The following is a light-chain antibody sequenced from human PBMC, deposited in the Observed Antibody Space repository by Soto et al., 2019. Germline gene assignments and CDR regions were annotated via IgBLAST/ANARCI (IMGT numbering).Light chain of an antibody. V-gene: IGKV3-20*01. Sequence: EIVLTQSPGTLSLSPGERATLSCRASQSFNSIYLAWYQQKPGQAPRLPIYGASSRATGIPDRFSGSGSGTDFTLTISRLEPEDFAVYYCHQYDSWTFGQGTKV. CDR1: QSFNSIY. J-gene: IGKJ1*01. CDR2: GAS. CDR3: HQYDSWT.